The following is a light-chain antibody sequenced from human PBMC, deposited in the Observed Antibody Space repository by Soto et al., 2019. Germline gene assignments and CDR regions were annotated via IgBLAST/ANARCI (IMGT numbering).Light chain of an antibody. CDR3: AAWDDSLSGRGWV. Sequence: QSVLIQPPSASGTPGQRVTISCSGSSSNIGSNYVYWYQQLPGTAPKLLIYRNNQRPSGVPDRFSGSKSGTSASLAISGLRSEDEADYYCAAWDDSLSGRGWVFGGGTKLTVL. CDR2: RNN. CDR1: SSNIGSNY. V-gene: IGLV1-47*01. J-gene: IGLJ3*02.